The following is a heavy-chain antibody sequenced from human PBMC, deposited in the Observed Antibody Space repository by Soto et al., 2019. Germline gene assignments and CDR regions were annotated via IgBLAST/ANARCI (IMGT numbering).Heavy chain of an antibody. Sequence: SETLSLTCTVSGDSISSGGYYWSWVRQQPEKGLEWIGYIYYSGTTYSNPSLESRVTISADTSENQFSLQVNSVTVADTAVYYCGCSYYTATITPFDFWGEGTVVTVSS. CDR3: GCSYYTATITPFDF. CDR1: GDSISSGGYY. V-gene: IGHV4-31*03. J-gene: IGHJ4*02. CDR2: IYYSGTT. D-gene: IGHD3-10*01.